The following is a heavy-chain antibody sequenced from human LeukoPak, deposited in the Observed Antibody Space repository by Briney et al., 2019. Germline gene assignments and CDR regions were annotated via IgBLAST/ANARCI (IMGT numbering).Heavy chain of an antibody. CDR2: ISYDGSNK. Sequence: GGSLRLSRAASGFTFSNYGMHWVRQAPGKGLEWVAVISYDGSNKYYADSVKGRFTISRDNSKNTLYLQMNTLRAEDTAVYYCAKGGGDYLIYYGMDAWGQGTTVTVSS. J-gene: IGHJ6*02. V-gene: IGHV3-30*12. CDR3: AKGGGDYLIYYGMDA. D-gene: IGHD4-17*01. CDR1: GFTFSNYG.